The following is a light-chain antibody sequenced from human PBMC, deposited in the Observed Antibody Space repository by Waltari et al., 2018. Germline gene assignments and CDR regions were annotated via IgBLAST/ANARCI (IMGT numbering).Light chain of an antibody. CDR3: QQSKSDPWT. CDR1: QGIDND. CDR2: RAS. V-gene: IGKV1-27*01. Sequence: DIQMTQSPSSLSASVGDIVTITCQASQGIDNDLNWYQHKPGKVPRLLIYRASNLQGGIPSRFSGSGSGTIFTFTISSLQPEDFATYYCQQSKSDPWTFGQGTQVEI. J-gene: IGKJ1*01.